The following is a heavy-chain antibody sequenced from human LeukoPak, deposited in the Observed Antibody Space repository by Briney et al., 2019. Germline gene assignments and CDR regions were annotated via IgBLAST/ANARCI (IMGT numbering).Heavy chain of an antibody. Sequence: PSETLSLTCAVYGGSFSGYYWSWIRQPPGKGLEWIGEINHSGSTNYNPSLKSRVTISVDTSKNQFSLKLSSVTAADTAIYYCGRHSGDYALDYWGQGTLVTVSS. D-gene: IGHD4-17*01. CDR1: GGSFSGYY. J-gene: IGHJ4*02. CDR3: GRHSGDYALDY. CDR2: INHSGST. V-gene: IGHV4-34*01.